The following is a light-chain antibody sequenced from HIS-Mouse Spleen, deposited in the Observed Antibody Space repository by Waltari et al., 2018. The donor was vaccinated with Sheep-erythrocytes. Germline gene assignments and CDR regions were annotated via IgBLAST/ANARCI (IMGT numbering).Light chain of an antibody. V-gene: IGLV2-8*01. J-gene: IGLJ3*02. CDR3: SSYAGSNNWV. CDR2: EVS. Sequence: QSALTQPPSASGSPGQSVTISCTGTSSDVGGYNYVPWYQQHPGKAPKLMIYEVSKRPSGVPVRVSGSKSGNTASLTVSGLQAEDEADYYCSSYAGSNNWVFGGGTKLTVL. CDR1: SSDVGGYNY.